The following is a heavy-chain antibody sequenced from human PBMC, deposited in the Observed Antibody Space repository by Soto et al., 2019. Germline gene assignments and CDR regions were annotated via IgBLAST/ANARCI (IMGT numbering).Heavy chain of an antibody. V-gene: IGHV3-9*01. D-gene: IGHD4-17*01. CDR2: ISWNSGSI. CDR3: AKDPSPTVTLDPAFDY. J-gene: IGHJ4*02. CDR1: GFTFDDYA. Sequence: EVQLVESGGGLVQPGRSLRLSCAASGFTFDDYAMHWVRQAPGKGLEWVSGISWNSGSIGYADSVKGRFTISRDNAKNSLYLQMNSLRAEDTALYYCAKDPSPTVTLDPAFDYWGQGTLVTVSS.